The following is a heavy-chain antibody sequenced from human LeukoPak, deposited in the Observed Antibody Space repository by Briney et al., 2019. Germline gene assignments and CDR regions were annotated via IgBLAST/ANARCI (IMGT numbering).Heavy chain of an antibody. V-gene: IGHV3-23*01. CDR2: IGSGDTT. J-gene: IGHJ3*02. CDR1: GFSFSSYA. CDR3: AKGERNYYDTLTAFDI. D-gene: IGHD3-22*01. Sequence: PGGSLRLSCAASGFSFSSYAMSWVRQAPGKGLEWVSTIGSGDTTYFADSVKGRFTISRDNSKNTLYLQMNSLRAEDTAVYYCAKGERNYYDTLTAFDICGQGTMVIVSS.